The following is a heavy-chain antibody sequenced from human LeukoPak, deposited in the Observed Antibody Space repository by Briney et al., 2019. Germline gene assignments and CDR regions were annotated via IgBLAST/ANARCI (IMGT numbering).Heavy chain of an antibody. CDR3: ARDSTGYSSGWYLGYGMDV. V-gene: IGHV1-69*01. J-gene: IGHJ6*02. D-gene: IGHD6-19*01. Sequence: SVKVSCKASGGTFSSYAISWVRQAPGQGLEWMGGIIPIFGTANYAQKFQGRVTITADESTSTAYMELSSLRSEDTAVYYCARDSTGYSSGWYLGYGMDVWGRGTTVTVSS. CDR1: GGTFSSYA. CDR2: IIPIFGTA.